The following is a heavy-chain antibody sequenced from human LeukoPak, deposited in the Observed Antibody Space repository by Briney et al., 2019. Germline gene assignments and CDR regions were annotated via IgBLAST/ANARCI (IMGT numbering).Heavy chain of an antibody. CDR3: ARPGQLGSLHYGLDV. CDR2: INHSGST. CDR1: GESFSDYY. J-gene: IGHJ6*02. Sequence: SETLSLTCAVYGESFSDYYWTWIRQPPGKGLEWIGEINHSGSTNYNPSLKSRVTISVDTSKNQFSLKVSSVIAADTAVYYCARPGQLGSLHYGLDVWGQGTTVTVSS. V-gene: IGHV4-34*01. D-gene: IGHD7-27*01.